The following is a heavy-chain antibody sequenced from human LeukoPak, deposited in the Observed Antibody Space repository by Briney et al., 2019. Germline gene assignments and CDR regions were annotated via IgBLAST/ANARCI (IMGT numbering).Heavy chain of an antibody. D-gene: IGHD2-15*01. CDR3: ARGRYCSGGSCYDY. CDR2: IYYSGST. V-gene: IGHV4-59*08. J-gene: IGHJ4*02. CDR1: GGSISSYY. Sequence: SETLSLTCTVSGGSISSYYWSWIRQPPGKGLERIGYIYYSGSTNYNPSLKSRVTISVDTSKNQFSLKLSSVTAADTAVYYCARGRYCSGGSCYDYWGQGTLVTVSS.